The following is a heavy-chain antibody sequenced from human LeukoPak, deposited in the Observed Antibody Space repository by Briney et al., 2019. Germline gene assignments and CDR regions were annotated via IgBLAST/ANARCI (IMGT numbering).Heavy chain of an antibody. CDR1: GGSFSGYY. Sequence: SETLPLTCAVYGGSFSGYYWAWIRQFPGKGLEWIGEITHTGTANYNPSLYSRVVMSIDASKNQFSLKLTSVTAADAALYFCARPFTPMVRGVMRFWGQGTLVAVSS. J-gene: IGHJ1*01. CDR2: ITHTGTA. D-gene: IGHD3-10*01. V-gene: IGHV4-34*08. CDR3: ARPFTPMVRGVMRF.